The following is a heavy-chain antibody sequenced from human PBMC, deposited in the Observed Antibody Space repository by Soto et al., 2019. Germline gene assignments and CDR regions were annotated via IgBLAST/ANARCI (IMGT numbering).Heavy chain of an antibody. CDR3: ASRDPGTSVDY. D-gene: IGHD1-7*01. V-gene: IGHV4-4*02. J-gene: IGHJ4*02. CDR1: CASFTSNDW. CDR2: IYRTGST. Sequence: SETLSLTCAVSCASFTSNDWWTWVRQPPGRGLEWIGEIYRTGSTNYNPSLKSRVTISLDKSENQFSLKVTSLTAADTAVYYCASRDPGTSVDYWGQGTLVTVSS.